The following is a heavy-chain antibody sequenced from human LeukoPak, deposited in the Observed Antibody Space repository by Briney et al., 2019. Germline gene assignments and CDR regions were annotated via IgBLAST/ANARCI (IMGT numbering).Heavy chain of an antibody. Sequence: GGSLRLSCAASGFSISSYALHWVRQAPGRGLQYVSGISNWGSIDYANSVKVRFTISIDKSKNTLYLQMGSLRPEEMAVYHCARDLSYGSGFDYWGEGILVTVSS. V-gene: IGHV3-64*01. CDR2: ISNWGSI. CDR1: GFSISSYA. D-gene: IGHD5-18*01. CDR3: ARDLSYGSGFDY. J-gene: IGHJ4*02.